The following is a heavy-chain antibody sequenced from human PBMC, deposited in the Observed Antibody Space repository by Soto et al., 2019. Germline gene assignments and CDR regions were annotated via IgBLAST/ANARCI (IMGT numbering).Heavy chain of an antibody. J-gene: IGHJ4*02. Sequence: GGSLRLSCAASGFTFSSYVMHWVRQAPGKGLEWVAFISYDGNSKYYANSVKGRFTISRDNSKYTMYLEMNSLKPEDTDMYYCARVLSGYFDYWGQGTLVTVYS. V-gene: IGHV3-30-3*01. CDR2: ISYDGNSK. CDR3: ARVLSGYFDY. D-gene: IGHD6-19*01. CDR1: GFTFSSYV.